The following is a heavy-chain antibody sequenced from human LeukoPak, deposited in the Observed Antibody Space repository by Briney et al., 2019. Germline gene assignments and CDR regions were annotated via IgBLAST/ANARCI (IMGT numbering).Heavy chain of an antibody. D-gene: IGHD1-1*01. CDR1: GFIFAAYA. J-gene: IGHJ4*02. CDR3: AKATGHGDFRTDY. CDR2: INGDGGRT. Sequence: GGSLRLSCAASGFIFAAYAMHWVRQVPGKGLEWVSLINGDGGRTFYADSVRGRFTISRDNSKNSLYLQMSSLRPEDTAFFYCAKATGHGDFRTDYWGQGTLVTVSS. V-gene: IGHV3-43*02.